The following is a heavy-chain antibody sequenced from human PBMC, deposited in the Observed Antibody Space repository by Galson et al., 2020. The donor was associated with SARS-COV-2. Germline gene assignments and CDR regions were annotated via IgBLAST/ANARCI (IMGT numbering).Heavy chain of an antibody. Sequence: GESLKISCKASGYIFIGSYIHWVRQAPGQGLEWMGWINSNSGATDAARRFQGRVTMTRDTPINTAYMELNRLRSDDTAIYYCARQVVYREYGTLVHWGQGTLVTVSS. J-gene: IGHJ4*02. CDR1: GYIFIGSY. D-gene: IGHD4-17*01. V-gene: IGHV1-2*02. CDR3: ARQVVYREYGTLVH. CDR2: INSNSGAT.